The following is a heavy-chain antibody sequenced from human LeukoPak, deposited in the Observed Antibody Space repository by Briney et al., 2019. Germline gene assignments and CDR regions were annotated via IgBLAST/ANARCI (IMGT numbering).Heavy chain of an antibody. D-gene: IGHD6-6*01. V-gene: IGHV3-30*18. J-gene: IGHJ6*04. CDR2: ISYDGSNK. CDR1: GFTFSSYG. Sequence: GRSLRLSCAASGFTFSSYGMHWVRQAPGKGLEWVAVISYDGSNKYYADSVKGRFTISRDNSKNTLYLQMNSLRAEDTAVYYCAKALRPSWRYYYGMDVWGKGTTVTVSS. CDR3: AKALRPSWRYYYGMDV.